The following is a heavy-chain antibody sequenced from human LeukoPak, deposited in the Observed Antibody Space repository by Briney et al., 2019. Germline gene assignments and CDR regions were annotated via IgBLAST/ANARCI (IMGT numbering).Heavy chain of an antibody. J-gene: IGHJ4*02. D-gene: IGHD6-19*01. V-gene: IGHV4-34*01. Sequence: SETLSLTCAVYGGSLSGCYWSWIRQPPGKGLEWIGEINHSGSTNYNPSLKSRVTISVDTSKNQLSLKLSSMTAADTAVYYCARQWLVSPLFDYWGQGALVTVSS. CDR2: INHSGST. CDR3: ARQWLVSPLFDY. CDR1: GGSLSGCY.